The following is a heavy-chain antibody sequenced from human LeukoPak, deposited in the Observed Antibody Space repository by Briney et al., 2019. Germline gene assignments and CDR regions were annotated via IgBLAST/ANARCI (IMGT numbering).Heavy chain of an antibody. D-gene: IGHD3-22*01. J-gene: IGHJ3*02. CDR2: INPSGGST. Sequence: ASVKVSCKASGYTFTSYYMHWVRQAPGQGLEWMGIINPSGGSTSYAQKFQGRVTMTRDTSTSTVYMELSSLRSEDTAVYYCARDSREMYYYDSRWGADAFDIWGQGTMVTVSS. CDR1: GYTFTSYY. CDR3: ARDSREMYYYDSRWGADAFDI. V-gene: IGHV1-46*01.